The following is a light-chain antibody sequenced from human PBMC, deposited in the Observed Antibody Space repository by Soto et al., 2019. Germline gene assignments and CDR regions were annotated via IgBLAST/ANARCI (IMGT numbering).Light chain of an antibody. V-gene: IGLV2-14*03. CDR3: SSYTSIIAVV. CDR2: DVT. CDR1: SNDIGPYNY. J-gene: IGLJ2*01. Sequence: QSALTQPASVSGSPGQSITISCTGTSNDIGPYNYVSWYQQHPGKAPRLLIYDVTNRPSGVSDRFSGSKSGRTASLTISGLQAEYDADYYCSSYTSIIAVVFGGGTKVTVL.